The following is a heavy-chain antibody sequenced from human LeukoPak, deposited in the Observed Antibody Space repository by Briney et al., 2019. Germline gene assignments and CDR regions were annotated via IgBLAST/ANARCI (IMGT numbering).Heavy chain of an antibody. CDR2: INAGNGNT. D-gene: IGHD6-19*01. V-gene: IGHV1-3*01. CDR3: ATEAGTLGYYYYGMDV. CDR1: GYTFTSYA. Sequence: ASVKVSCKASGYTFTSYAMHWVRQAPGQRLEWMGWINAGNGNTKYSQKFQGRGTITRDTSASTAYMELSSLRSEDTAVYYCATEAGTLGYYYYGMDVWGQGTTVTVSS. J-gene: IGHJ6*02.